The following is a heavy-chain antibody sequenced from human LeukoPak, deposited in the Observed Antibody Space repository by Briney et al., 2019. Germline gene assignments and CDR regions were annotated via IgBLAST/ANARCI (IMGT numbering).Heavy chain of an antibody. V-gene: IGHV3-23*01. CDR3: ATGYSSSWYSYYYYYGMDV. CDR2: ISGGGGST. J-gene: IGHJ6*02. CDR1: GFTFSSYA. D-gene: IGHD6-13*01. Sequence: QPGGSLRLSCAASGFTFSSYAMSWVRQAPGKGLEWASAISGGGGSTYYADSVKGRFTISRDNSKNTLYLQMNSLRAEDTAVYYCATGYSSSWYSYYYYYGMDVWGQGTTVTVSS.